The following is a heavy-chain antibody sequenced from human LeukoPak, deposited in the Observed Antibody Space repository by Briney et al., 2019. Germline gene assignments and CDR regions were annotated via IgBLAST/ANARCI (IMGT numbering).Heavy chain of an antibody. D-gene: IGHD2-15*01. CDR2: INHSGST. J-gene: IGHJ4*02. Sequence: PSETLSPTCTVSGGSISSSSYYWGWIRKPPGKGLEWIGEINHSGSTNYNPSLKSRVTISVDTSKNQFSLKLSSVTAADTAVYYCARGLGGYCSGGSCNRKPKYYFDYWGQGTLVTVSS. CDR3: ARGLGGYCSGGSCNRKPKYYFDY. V-gene: IGHV4-39*07. CDR1: GGSISSSSYY.